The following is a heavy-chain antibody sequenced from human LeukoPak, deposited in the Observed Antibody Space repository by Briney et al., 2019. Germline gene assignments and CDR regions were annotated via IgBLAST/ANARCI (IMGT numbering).Heavy chain of an antibody. Sequence: GGSLRLSCAASGFTFSSYGTHCVRQAPGKGLEWVAVIWYDGSNKYYADTVKGRFTISRDNSKNTLYLQMNSLRAEDTAVYYCARDSTVVTPGEEEAVFDYWGQGTLVTVSS. D-gene: IGHD4-23*01. CDR3: ARDSTVVTPGEEEAVFDY. J-gene: IGHJ4*02. CDR1: GFTFSSYG. CDR2: IWYDGSNK. V-gene: IGHV3-33*01.